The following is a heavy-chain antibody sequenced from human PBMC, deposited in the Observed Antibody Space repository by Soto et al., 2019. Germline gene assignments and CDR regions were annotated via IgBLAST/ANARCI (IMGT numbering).Heavy chain of an antibody. CDR1: GGTFSSYA. Sequence: QVQLVQSGAEVKKPGSSVKVSCKASGGTFSSYAISWVRQAPGQGLEWMGGIIPIFGTANYAQKFQGRVTITADESTSTAYMELSSLRSEDTAVYYCARDRGVARLNYYYGMDVWGQGTTVTVSS. V-gene: IGHV1-69*01. CDR2: IIPIFGTA. CDR3: ARDRGVARLNYYYGMDV. J-gene: IGHJ6*02. D-gene: IGHD3-10*01.